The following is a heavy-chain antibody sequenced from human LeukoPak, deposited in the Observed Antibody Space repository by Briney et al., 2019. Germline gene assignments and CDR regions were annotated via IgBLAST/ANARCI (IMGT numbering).Heavy chain of an antibody. J-gene: IGHJ4*02. V-gene: IGHV3-30*04. Sequence: PGGSLRLSCAASGFTFSSYAMHWVRQAPGKGLEWVAVISYDGSNKYYADSVKGRFTISRDNSKDTLYLQMNSLRAEDTAVYYCARVPIVVVAYFDYWGQGTLVTVSS. CDR1: GFTFSSYA. D-gene: IGHD2-15*01. CDR3: ARVPIVVVAYFDY. CDR2: ISYDGSNK.